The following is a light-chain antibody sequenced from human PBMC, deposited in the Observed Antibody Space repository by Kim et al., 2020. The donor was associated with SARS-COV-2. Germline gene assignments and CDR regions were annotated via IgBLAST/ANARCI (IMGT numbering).Light chain of an antibody. J-gene: IGKJ5*01. Sequence: ASVGDRVTLPCRASQGIRNDLGWYQQNPGRAPKRLIYGASRLQSGVPSRFSGSESGTEFTLTISSLQPEDFATYFCLQHNTYPITFGQGTRLEIK. CDR1: QGIRND. CDR2: GAS. CDR3: LQHNTYPIT. V-gene: IGKV1-17*01.